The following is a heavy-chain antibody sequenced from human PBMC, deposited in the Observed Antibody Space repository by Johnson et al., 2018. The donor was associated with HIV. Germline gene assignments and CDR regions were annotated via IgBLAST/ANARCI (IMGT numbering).Heavy chain of an antibody. CDR3: AKDRGVIAIQAFDI. J-gene: IGHJ3*02. Sequence: QVQLVESWGGVVQPGRSLRLSCAASGFTFSSYAMHWVRQAPGKGLEWVAVISYDGSNKYYADSVKGRFTISRDNSKNTLYLQMNSLRAEDTAVYYCAKDRGVIAIQAFDIWGQGTMVTVSS. V-gene: IGHV3-30*04. CDR1: GFTFSSYA. CDR2: ISYDGSNK. D-gene: IGHD2-21*01.